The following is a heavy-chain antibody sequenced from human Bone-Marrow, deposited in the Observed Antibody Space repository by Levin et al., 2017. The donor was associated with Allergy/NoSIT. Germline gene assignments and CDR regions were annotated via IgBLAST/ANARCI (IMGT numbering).Heavy chain of an antibody. V-gene: IGHV3-7*03. CDR1: GFTFSNSW. CDR3: ASRTYGGPFNY. D-gene: IGHD4-23*01. CDR2: INEGGSDK. J-gene: IGHJ4*02. Sequence: GGSLRLSCAASGFTFSNSWMSWVRQAPGKGLEWVANINEGGSDKYYVYSLKGRFTISRDNARNSLYLQMNSLRAEDSALYSCASRTYGGPFNYWGQGTLVTVSS.